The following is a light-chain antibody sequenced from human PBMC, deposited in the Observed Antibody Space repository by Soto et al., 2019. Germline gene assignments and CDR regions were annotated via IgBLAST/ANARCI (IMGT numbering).Light chain of an antibody. CDR3: QQYGDSPRT. V-gene: IGKV3-20*01. J-gene: IGKJ1*01. CDR2: GAS. Sequence: EIVLTQSPGTLSLSPGERGTLSCRASQSVTSGYLAWYQQKPGQPPRLLIYGASSRATGIPDRFSGSVSGTDFTLTIIRLEPEDFAVYYCQQYGDSPRTFGQGTKVDIK. CDR1: QSVTSGY.